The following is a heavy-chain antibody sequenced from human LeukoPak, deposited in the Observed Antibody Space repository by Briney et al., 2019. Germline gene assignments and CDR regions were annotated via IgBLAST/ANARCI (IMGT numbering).Heavy chain of an antibody. J-gene: IGHJ4*02. V-gene: IGHV3-21*01. CDR1: GFTFGSCT. D-gene: IGHD3-10*01. CDR2: ISPSGSST. CDR3: VRDFLGESAAGGY. Sequence: GGSRRLSCEGSGFTFGSCTINWVRQAPGKGPEWVSSISPSGSSTWNADSVRGRFSISRDNAKNSVYLQMNSLRVEDTALYFCVRDFLGESAAGGYWGQGTLVTVSS.